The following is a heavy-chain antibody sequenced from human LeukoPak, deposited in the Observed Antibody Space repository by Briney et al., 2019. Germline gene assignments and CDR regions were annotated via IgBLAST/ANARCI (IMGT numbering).Heavy chain of an antibody. J-gene: IGHJ4*02. CDR2: INHSGST. D-gene: IGHD6-13*01. Sequence: SETLSLTCAVYGGSFSGYYWSWIRQPPGKGLEWIGEINHSGSTNYNPSLKSRVTISVGTSKNQFSLKLSSATAADTAVYYCARTPLYSSSWYFFDYWGQGTLVTVSS. CDR1: GGSFSGYY. V-gene: IGHV4-34*01. CDR3: ARTPLYSSSWYFFDY.